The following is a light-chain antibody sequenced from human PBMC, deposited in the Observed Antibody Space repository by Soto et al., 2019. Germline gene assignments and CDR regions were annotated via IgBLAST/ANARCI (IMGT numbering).Light chain of an antibody. CDR1: TIDVGSYSL. CDR2: EAS. J-gene: IGLJ1*01. CDR3: SSYGGTYYV. V-gene: IGLV2-23*01. Sequence: QSALTQPASVSGSPGQSITVSCTGTTIDVGSYSLVSWYQHHPGKAPQLMIYEASKRPSGVSNRFSGSKSGNTASLTISGLQAYDEADYYCSSYGGTYYVFVTGTKVTV.